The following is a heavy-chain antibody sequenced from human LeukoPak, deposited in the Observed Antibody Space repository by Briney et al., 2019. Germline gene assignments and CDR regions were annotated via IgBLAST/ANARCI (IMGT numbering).Heavy chain of an antibody. J-gene: IGHJ5*02. Sequence: PSETLSLTCTVSGGSISSSGYYWGWIRQPPGKGLEWIGSIYYSGSTYYNPSLKSRVTISVDTSKNQFSLKLSSVTAADTAVYYCARPDLYYNRFDPWGQGTLVTVCS. V-gene: IGHV4-39*01. D-gene: IGHD3-10*01. CDR1: GGSISSSGYY. CDR2: IYYSGST. CDR3: ARPDLYYNRFDP.